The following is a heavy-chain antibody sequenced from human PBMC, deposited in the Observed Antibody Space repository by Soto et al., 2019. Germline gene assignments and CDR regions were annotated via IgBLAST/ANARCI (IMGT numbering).Heavy chain of an antibody. V-gene: IGHV3-11*01. J-gene: IGHJ4*02. D-gene: IGHD3-10*01. CDR2: ISQTGTTI. CDR1: GFTFSNYA. Sequence: GGSLRLSCAASGFTFSNYAMTWVRQAPGKGLEWVSYISQTGTTIYYADSVKGRFTVSRDNAQNSLYLQMSSLRAEDTAVYYCAGDPYYYASNYWGQGTLVTVSS. CDR3: AGDPYYYASNY.